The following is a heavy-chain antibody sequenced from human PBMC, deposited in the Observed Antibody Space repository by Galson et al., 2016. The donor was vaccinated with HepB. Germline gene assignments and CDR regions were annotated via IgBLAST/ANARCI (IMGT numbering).Heavy chain of an antibody. Sequence: SLRLSCAASGFTFRTYAMIWVRQAPGKGLEWVSTISGNVYSTYYADSVKGRFTISRDNSKNSLSLQMNSLRADDTAVYYCAKVHDILSGFYKSYFDYWGQGTLVAVPS. CDR2: ISGNVYST. CDR3: AKVHDILSGFYKSYFDY. CDR1: GFTFRTYA. J-gene: IGHJ4*02. D-gene: IGHD3-9*01. V-gene: IGHV3-23*01.